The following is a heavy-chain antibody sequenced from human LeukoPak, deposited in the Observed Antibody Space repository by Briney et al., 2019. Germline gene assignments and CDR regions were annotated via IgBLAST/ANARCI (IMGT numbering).Heavy chain of an antibody. CDR3: ARDRNSYYYDSSGYGYFDY. J-gene: IGHJ4*02. Sequence: GGSLRLSCAASGFTFSSYWMSWVRQAPGKGREWVANIKQDGSEKYYVDSVKGRFTISRDNAKNSLYLQMNSLRAEDTAVYYCARDRNSYYYDSSGYGYFDYWGQGTLVTVSS. V-gene: IGHV3-7*01. D-gene: IGHD3-22*01. CDR2: IKQDGSEK. CDR1: GFTFSSYW.